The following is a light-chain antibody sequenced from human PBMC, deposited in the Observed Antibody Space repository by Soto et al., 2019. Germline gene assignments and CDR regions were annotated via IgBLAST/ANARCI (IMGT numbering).Light chain of an antibody. CDR1: QSVNSK. V-gene: IGKV3-15*01. Sequence: EIVMTQSPATLSVSPGERATLSCRASQSVNSKLAWYQQKPGQAPRLLIYDVSTRATGIPARFSGSGSGTEFTLTISSLQSEDPAVYHCHQYNNWPPWTFGQGTKVDIK. CDR2: DVS. CDR3: HQYNNWPPWT. J-gene: IGKJ1*01.